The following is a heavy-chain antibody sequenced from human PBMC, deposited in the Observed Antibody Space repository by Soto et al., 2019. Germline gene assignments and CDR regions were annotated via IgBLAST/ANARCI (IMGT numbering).Heavy chain of an antibody. CDR2: IYYSGST. J-gene: IGHJ4*02. Sequence: SETLSLTCTVSGGSISSYYWSWIRQPPGKGLEWIGYIYYSGSTNYNPSLKSRVTISVDTSKNQFSLKLSSVTAADTAVYYCARHSATVPYCNYYDYWGQGTLVTVSS. CDR1: GGSISSYY. CDR3: ARHSATVPYCNYYDY. V-gene: IGHV4-59*08. D-gene: IGHD2-15*01.